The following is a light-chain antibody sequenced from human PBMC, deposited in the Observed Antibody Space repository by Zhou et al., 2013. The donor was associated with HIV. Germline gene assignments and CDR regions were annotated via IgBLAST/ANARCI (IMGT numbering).Light chain of an antibody. Sequence: DIQMTQSPSSLSASVGDRVTITCRASQSISSYLNWFQQKPGKAPKLLIYAASSLQSGVPSRFSGSGSGTDFTLTISSLQPEDFATYYCQQSYITPRTFGRGDQAGDQT. V-gene: IGKV1-39*01. CDR3: QQSYITPRT. J-gene: IGKJ2*01. CDR2: AAS. CDR1: QSISSY.